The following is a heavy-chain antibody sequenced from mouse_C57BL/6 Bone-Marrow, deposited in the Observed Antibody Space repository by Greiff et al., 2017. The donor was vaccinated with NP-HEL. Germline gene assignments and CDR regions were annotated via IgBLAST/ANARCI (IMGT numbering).Heavy chain of an antibody. CDR1: GFNIKNTY. CDR3: AEGFSTGRYYAMDY. CDR2: IDPANGNT. Sequence: EVQRVESVAELVRPGASVKLSCTASGFNIKNTYMHWVKQRPEQGLEWIGRIDPANGNTKYAPKFQGKATITADTSSNTAYLQLSSLTSEDTAIYYCAEGFSTGRYYAMDYWGQGTSVTVSS. D-gene: IGHD4-1*01. V-gene: IGHV14-3*01. J-gene: IGHJ4*01.